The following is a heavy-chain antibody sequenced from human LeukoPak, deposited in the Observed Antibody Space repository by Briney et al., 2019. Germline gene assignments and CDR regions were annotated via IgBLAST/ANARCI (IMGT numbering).Heavy chain of an antibody. Sequence: GGSLGLSCAASGFTFSSYSMNWVRQAPGKGLEWVSYISSSSSTIYYADSVKGRFTISRDNAKNSLYLQMNSLRAEDTAVYYCAREGAATIHYWGQGTLVTVSS. CDR3: AREGAATIHY. CDR2: ISSSSSTI. J-gene: IGHJ4*02. D-gene: IGHD5-12*01. CDR1: GFTFSSYS. V-gene: IGHV3-48*01.